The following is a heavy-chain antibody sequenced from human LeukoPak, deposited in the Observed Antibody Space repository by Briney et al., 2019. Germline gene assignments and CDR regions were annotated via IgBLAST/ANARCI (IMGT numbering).Heavy chain of an antibody. CDR1: GGSFSGYY. CDR3: ARGLVELRPRALDI. J-gene: IGHJ3*02. D-gene: IGHD1-7*01. CDR2: INHSGST. Sequence: PSETLSLTCAVYGGSFSGYYWSWIRQPPGKGLEWIGEINHSGSTNYNPSLKSRVTISVDTSKNQFSLKLSSVTAADTAVYYCARGLVELRPRALDIWGQGTMVTVSS. V-gene: IGHV4-34*01.